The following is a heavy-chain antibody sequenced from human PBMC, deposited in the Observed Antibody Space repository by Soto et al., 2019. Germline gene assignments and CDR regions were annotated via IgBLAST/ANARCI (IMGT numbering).Heavy chain of an antibody. CDR2: ISWNSVSI. CDR1: GFNFNDYG. V-gene: IGHV3-9*01. D-gene: IGHD3-10*01. J-gene: IGHJ6*02. Sequence: EVQLVESGGDLVQPGRSLRLSCAASGFNFNDYGMHWVRQAPGKGLEWVSSISWNSVSIGYADSVKGRFTISRDNDKNSLYLKMNTLRAEDTALYYCAKDMENGYNPYYYYGMDVWGQGTTVTVSS. CDR3: AKDMENGYNPYYYYGMDV.